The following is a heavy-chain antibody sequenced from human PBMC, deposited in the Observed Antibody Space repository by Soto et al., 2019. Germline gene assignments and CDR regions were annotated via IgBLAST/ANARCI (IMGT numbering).Heavy chain of an antibody. D-gene: IGHD2-8*01. V-gene: IGHV3-23*01. CDR3: AKKAMVFDLEVFDY. CDR2: ISSSGDGT. CDR1: EFTFSNYA. J-gene: IGHJ4*02. Sequence: EVHLLEWGGGLVQPGGSLRLSCAASEFTFSNYAMTWVRQAPGKGLEWVSLISSSGDGTFYADAVKGRFTISRDNFRSTLYLQMNRLRVEDTAVYYCAKKAMVFDLEVFDYWGQGTLVTVSS.